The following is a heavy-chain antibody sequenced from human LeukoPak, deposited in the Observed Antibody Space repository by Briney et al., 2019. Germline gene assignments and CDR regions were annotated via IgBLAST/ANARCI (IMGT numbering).Heavy chain of an antibody. Sequence: ASVKVPCKASGFTFSRYYMHWVRQAPGQGPEWMGIINPSGDRPSYEQKFQGRVTLTRDTSTDTVYMELRSLRSEDTAVYYCARDNSMGVGWWFDPWGQGTLVTVSS. CDR2: INPSGDRP. J-gene: IGHJ5*02. CDR1: GFTFSRYY. D-gene: IGHD2-8*01. V-gene: IGHV1-46*01. CDR3: ARDNSMGVGWWFDP.